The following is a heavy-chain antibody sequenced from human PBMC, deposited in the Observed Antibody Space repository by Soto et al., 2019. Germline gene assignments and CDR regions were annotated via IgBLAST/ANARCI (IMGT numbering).Heavy chain of an antibody. Sequence: PSETLSLACTVGGGSISSYYWSWIRQPPGKGLEWIGYIYYSGSTNYNPSLKSRVTISVDTSKNQFSLKLSSVTAADTAVYYCASSVTTRLYYYYYYYMDVWGKGTTVTVSS. V-gene: IGHV4-59*01. CDR1: GGSISSYY. CDR2: IYYSGST. D-gene: IGHD4-17*01. J-gene: IGHJ6*03. CDR3: ASSVTTRLYYYYYYYMDV.